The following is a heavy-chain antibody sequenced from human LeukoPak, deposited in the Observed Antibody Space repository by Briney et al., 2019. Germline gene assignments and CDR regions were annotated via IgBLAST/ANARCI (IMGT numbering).Heavy chain of an antibody. D-gene: IGHD6-13*01. J-gene: IGHJ3*02. Sequence: GGSLRLSCAASGFTFSSYSMNWVRQAPGKGLEWVSSISSSSSYIYYADSVKGRFTISRDNAKNSLYLQMNSLRAEDTAVYYCARTYSSSWYRPSTDAFDIWGQGTMVTVSS. CDR1: GFTFSSYS. CDR3: ARTYSSSWYRPSTDAFDI. V-gene: IGHV3-21*01. CDR2: ISSSSSYI.